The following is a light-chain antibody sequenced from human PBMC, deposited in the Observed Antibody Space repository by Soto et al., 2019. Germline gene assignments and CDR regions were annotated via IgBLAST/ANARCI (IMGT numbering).Light chain of an antibody. J-gene: IGKJ4*01. Sequence: EIVFIQSPATMSLSPGERATLSCRASQSVSSNLAWYQQNPGQAPRLLIFDASNRATGIPARFSGSGSGTDFTLTSSSLEPEDFAVYYCQQHSNWPLTFGGGTKVDIK. CDR2: DAS. CDR3: QQHSNWPLT. CDR1: QSVSSN. V-gene: IGKV3-11*01.